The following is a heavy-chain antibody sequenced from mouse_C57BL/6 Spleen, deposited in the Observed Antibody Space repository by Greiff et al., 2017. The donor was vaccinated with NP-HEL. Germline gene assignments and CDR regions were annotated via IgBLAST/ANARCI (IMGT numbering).Heavy chain of an antibody. CDR3: ATTAQATDY. V-gene: IGHV1-19*01. CDR1: GYTFTDYY. J-gene: IGHJ2*01. Sequence: VQLQQSGPVLVKPGASVKMSCKASGYTFTDYYMNWVKQSHGKSLEWIGVINPYNGGTSYNQKFKGKATLTVDKSSSTAYMELNSLTSEDSAVYYCATTAQATDYWGQGTTLTVSS. CDR2: INPYNGGT. D-gene: IGHD3-2*02.